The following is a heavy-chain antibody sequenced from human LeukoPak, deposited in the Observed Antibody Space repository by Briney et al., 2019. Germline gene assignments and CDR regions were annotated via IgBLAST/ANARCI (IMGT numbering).Heavy chain of an antibody. V-gene: IGHV3-23*01. CDR2: ISGSDGST. Sequence: AGGSLRLSCAASGFTFSGYAMTWVRQAPDKGLEWVSAISGSDGSTYYADSVKGRFTISRDDSQNTLYLQMNSLSAEDTAVYYCAKVETSGGANCYALDYWGQGTLVTVSS. CDR1: GFTFSGYA. CDR3: AKVETSGGANCYALDY. J-gene: IGHJ4*02. D-gene: IGHD2-2*01.